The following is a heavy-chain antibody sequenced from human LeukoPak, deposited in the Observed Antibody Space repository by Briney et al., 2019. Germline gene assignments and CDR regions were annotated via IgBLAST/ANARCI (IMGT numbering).Heavy chain of an antibody. CDR3: ARAPYSSSWAFDY. D-gene: IGHD6-13*01. V-gene: IGHV4-34*01. CDR2: INHSGST. Sequence: SETLSLTCAVYGGSFSGYYWSWIRQPPGKGLEWIGEINHSGSTNYNPSLKSRVTISVDTSKNQFSLKLSSVTAADTAVYYCARAPYSSSWAFDYWGQGTLVTVSS. CDR1: GGSFSGYY. J-gene: IGHJ4*02.